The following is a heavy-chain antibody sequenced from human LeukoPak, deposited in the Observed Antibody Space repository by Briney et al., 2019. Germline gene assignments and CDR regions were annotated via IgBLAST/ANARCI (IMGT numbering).Heavy chain of an antibody. CDR3: ARHGKISTGNNWFDS. D-gene: IGHD1-1*01. CDR2: IYPGDSDT. J-gene: IGHJ5*01. Sequence: GESLKISCKGSGYSFSTYWIAWVRQMPGKGLEWMGVIYPGDSDTRYSSSFQGQVTISADRSISTAYLQWTSLKASDTAMYYCARHGKISTGNNWFDSWGQGILVTVSS. CDR1: GYSFSTYW. V-gene: IGHV5-51*01.